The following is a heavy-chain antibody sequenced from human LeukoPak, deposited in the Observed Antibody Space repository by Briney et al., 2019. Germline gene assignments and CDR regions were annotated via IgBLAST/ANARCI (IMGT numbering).Heavy chain of an antibody. CDR1: GFTFSDFW. CDR3: AKANSLYYYYYMDV. Sequence: PGGSLRLSCAASGFTFSDFWIHWVRQPPGKGPAWVSRLNTDGTYTGYADSVKGRFTISRDNAKNTLYLHMSSLRAEDTAVYYCAKANSLYYYYYMDVWGKGNTVTVSS. CDR2: LNTDGTYT. D-gene: IGHD4-23*01. V-gene: IGHV3-74*01. J-gene: IGHJ6*03.